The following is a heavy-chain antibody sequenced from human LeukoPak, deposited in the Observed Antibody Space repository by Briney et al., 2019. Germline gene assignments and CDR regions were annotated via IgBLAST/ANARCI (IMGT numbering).Heavy chain of an antibody. Sequence: SVKVSCKTSGGSLSDYTIGWVRQAPGQGLEWMGGIIPMLGTTKYAQNFQGRVTTTTDDSSSTVYMELSSLRFEDTASYFCARDGLLTRTGMDVWGQGTTVTVSS. CDR2: IIPMLGTT. D-gene: IGHD3/OR15-3a*01. CDR3: ARDGLLTRTGMDV. CDR1: GGSLSDYT. V-gene: IGHV1-69*16. J-gene: IGHJ6*02.